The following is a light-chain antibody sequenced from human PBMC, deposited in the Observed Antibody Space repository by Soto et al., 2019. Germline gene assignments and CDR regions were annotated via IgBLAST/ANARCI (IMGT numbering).Light chain of an antibody. CDR2: GAS. CDR1: QSVSSN. V-gene: IGKV3-15*01. CDR3: QQCNNWPWT. J-gene: IGKJ1*01. Sequence: EIVMTQSPDTLSVSPGERATLSCRASQSVSSNLAWYQQKPGQAPRLLIYGASTRAPGIPARFSGSGSGTEFTLSISSLQSEDFAVYYCQQCNNWPWTFGQGTKVEIK.